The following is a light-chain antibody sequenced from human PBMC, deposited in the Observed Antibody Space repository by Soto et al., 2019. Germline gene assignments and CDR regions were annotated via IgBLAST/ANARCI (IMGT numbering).Light chain of an antibody. Sequence: DIRMTQCPSSLSVSVGDRVTITCRASQSISSYLNWYQQKPGKAPKLLIYAASSLQSGVPSRFSGSGSGTDFTLTISSLQPEDFATYYCQQFASSPLTFGGGTKVHI. CDR1: QSISSY. J-gene: IGKJ4*01. CDR2: AAS. V-gene: IGKV1-39*01. CDR3: QQFASSPLT.